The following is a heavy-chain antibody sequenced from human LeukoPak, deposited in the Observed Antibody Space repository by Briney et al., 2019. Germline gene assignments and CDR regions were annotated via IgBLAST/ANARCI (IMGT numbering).Heavy chain of an antibody. V-gene: IGHV4-31*03. CDR2: IYYSGST. CDR3: ARVRGYCSSTTCCYDY. J-gene: IGHJ4*02. D-gene: IGHD2-2*01. Sequence: SAQTLSLTCTVSGGSISSGGYYWRWIRQHPGKGLEWIGYIYYSGSTYYNPSLKSRVTISVDTSKNQFSLRLSSVTAADTAVYYCARVRGYCSSTTCCYDYWGQGTLVTVSS. CDR1: GGSISSGGYY.